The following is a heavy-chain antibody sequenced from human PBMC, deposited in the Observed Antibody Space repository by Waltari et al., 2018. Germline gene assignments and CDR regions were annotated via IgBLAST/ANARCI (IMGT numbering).Heavy chain of an antibody. Sequence: QVQLQQWGAGLLKPSETLSLTCAVYGGSFSGYYWSWIRQPPGKGLEWVVEINHSGSTNYNPSLKSRVTISVDTSKNQFSLKLSSVTAADTAVYYCARDYYYDSSGYYRYFDYWGQGTLVTVSS. CDR1: GGSFSGYY. CDR3: ARDYYYDSSGYYRYFDY. D-gene: IGHD3-22*01. CDR2: INHSGST. V-gene: IGHV4-34*01. J-gene: IGHJ4*02.